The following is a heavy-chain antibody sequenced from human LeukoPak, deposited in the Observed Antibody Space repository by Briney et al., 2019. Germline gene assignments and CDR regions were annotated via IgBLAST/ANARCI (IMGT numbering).Heavy chain of an antibody. CDR3: ARWYCSTSSCYYDF. D-gene: IGHD2-2*01. V-gene: IGHV3-53*01. Sequence: GGSLRLSCAASGFTVSSNYMSWVRQAPGKGLEWVSVIYSGGSTYYADSVKGRFTISRDHSKNILYLQMNSLRVEDTAVHYCARWYCSTSSCYYDFWGQGNLVTVSS. CDR2: IYSGGST. J-gene: IGHJ4*02. CDR1: GFTVSSNY.